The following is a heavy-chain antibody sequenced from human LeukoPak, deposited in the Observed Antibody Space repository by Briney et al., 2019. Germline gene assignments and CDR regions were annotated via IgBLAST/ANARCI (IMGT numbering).Heavy chain of an antibody. V-gene: IGHV3-53*01. Sequence: PGGSLRLSCAASGFTASSNYMSWVRQAPGKGPEWVSVIYSSGNTYYADSVKGRFTVSRDNSKNTVYLQINSLRAEDTAVYYCARVKDWYFDLWGRGTVVTVSS. CDR3: ARVKDWYFDL. CDR2: IYSSGNT. J-gene: IGHJ2*01. CDR1: GFTASSNY.